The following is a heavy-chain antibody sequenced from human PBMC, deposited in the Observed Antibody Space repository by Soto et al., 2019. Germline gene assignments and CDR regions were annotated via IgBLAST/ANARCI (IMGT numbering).Heavy chain of an antibody. Sequence: EVQLVESGGGLVQPGGSLRLSCAASGFTFSSYDMHWVRQATGKGLEWVSAIGTAGDTYYPGSVKGRFTISRDNSKNTLYLQMNSLRAEDTAVYYCAGLYCTNGVCFHSGVGDYWGQGTLVTVSS. D-gene: IGHD2-8*01. V-gene: IGHV3-13*01. J-gene: IGHJ4*02. CDR1: GFTFSSYD. CDR3: AGLYCTNGVCFHSGVGDY. CDR2: IGTAGDT.